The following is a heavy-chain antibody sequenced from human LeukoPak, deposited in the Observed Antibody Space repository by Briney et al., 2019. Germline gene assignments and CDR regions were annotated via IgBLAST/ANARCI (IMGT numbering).Heavy chain of an antibody. CDR1: GGSISSYY. J-gene: IGHJ4*02. CDR2: VYYSGNT. Sequence: SETLSLTCTVSGGSISSYYWSWIRQPPGKGLEWIASVYYSGNTLYNPSLKSRVTISVDTSKNQFSLKLSSVTAADTAVYYCARPSDDPRDYYFDYWGQGTLVTVSS. CDR3: ARPSDDPRDYYFDY. V-gene: IGHV4-59*05. D-gene: IGHD3-16*01.